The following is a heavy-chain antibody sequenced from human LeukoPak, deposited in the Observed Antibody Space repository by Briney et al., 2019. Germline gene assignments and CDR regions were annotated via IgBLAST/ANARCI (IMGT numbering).Heavy chain of an antibody. Sequence: SETLSLTCTVSGGSISSGGYYWSWIRQHPGKGLEWIGYIYYSGSTYYNPSLKSRVTISVDTSKNQFSLKLSSVTAADTAVYYCARGSRVTMIVVVNRPLYYFDYWGQGTLVTVSS. CDR1: GGSISSGGYY. CDR3: ARGSRVTMIVVVNRPLYYFDY. CDR2: IYYSGST. J-gene: IGHJ4*02. D-gene: IGHD3-22*01. V-gene: IGHV4-31*03.